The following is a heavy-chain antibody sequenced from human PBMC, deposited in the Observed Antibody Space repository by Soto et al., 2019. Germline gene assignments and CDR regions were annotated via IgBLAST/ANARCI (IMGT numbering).Heavy chain of an antibody. D-gene: IGHD1-26*01. Sequence: EVQLVESGGGLVQPGGSLRLSCAASGFTFTSYWMHWVRQAPGMGLMWVSRINSDGTTTTYADSVKGRFTISRDNAKNTLYLQMNRLRAEDTAVYYCARVATGSYNWFDPWGPGTLVTVSS. V-gene: IGHV3-74*01. CDR3: ARVATGSYNWFDP. CDR1: GFTFTSYW. J-gene: IGHJ5*02. CDR2: INSDGTTT.